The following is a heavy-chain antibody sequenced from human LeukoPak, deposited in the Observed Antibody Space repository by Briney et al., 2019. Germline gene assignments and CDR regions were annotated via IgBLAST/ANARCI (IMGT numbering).Heavy chain of an antibody. J-gene: IGHJ4*02. V-gene: IGHV4-30-2*01. CDR2: IYHSGST. Sequence: SQTLSLTCAVSGGPISSGGYSWSWIRQPPGKGLEWIGYIYHSGSTYYNPSLKSRVTISVDRSKNQFSLKLSSVTAADTAVYYCARHPSYYDRIDYWGQGTLVTVSS. D-gene: IGHD3-22*01. CDR3: ARHPSYYDRIDY. CDR1: GGPISSGGYS.